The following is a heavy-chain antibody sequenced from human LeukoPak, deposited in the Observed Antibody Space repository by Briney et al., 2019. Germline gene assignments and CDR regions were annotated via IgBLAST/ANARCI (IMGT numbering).Heavy chain of an antibody. CDR1: GGSISSYY. CDR2: IYYSGST. D-gene: IGHD1-20*01. CDR3: ARTYNWNQYYMDV. V-gene: IGHV4-59*01. J-gene: IGHJ6*03. Sequence: SETLSLTCTVSGGSISSYYWSWIRQPPGKGLEWIGYIYYSGSTNYNPSLKSRVTISVDTSKNQFSLKLSSVTAADTAVYYCARTYNWNQYYMDVWGKGTTVTVSS.